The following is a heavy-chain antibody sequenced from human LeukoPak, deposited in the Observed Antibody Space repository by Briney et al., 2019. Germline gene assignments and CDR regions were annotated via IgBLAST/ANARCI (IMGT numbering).Heavy chain of an antibody. CDR1: GFTFASYG. J-gene: IGHJ6*03. Sequence: PGGSLRLSCAASGFTFASYGMSWVRQAPGKGLEWVSFITTNGGRTSYADSVEGRFTISRDNPRNTLYMQMNSLRAEDTAVYYCAKGPFINYFYYYMDLWGKGTTVSVSS. CDR2: ITTNGGRT. CDR3: AKGPFINYFYYYMDL. V-gene: IGHV3-23*01. D-gene: IGHD3-16*02.